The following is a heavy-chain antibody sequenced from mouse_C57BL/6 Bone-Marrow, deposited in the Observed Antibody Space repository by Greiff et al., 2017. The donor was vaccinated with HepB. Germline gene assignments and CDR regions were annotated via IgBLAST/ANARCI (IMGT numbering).Heavy chain of an antibody. CDR2: ISYDGSN. CDR3: ARFITTVVVFDY. CDR1: GYSITSGYY. J-gene: IGHJ2*01. V-gene: IGHV3-6*01. D-gene: IGHD1-1*01. Sequence: DVQLQESGPGLVKPSQSLSLTCSVTGYSITSGYYWNWIRQFPGNKLEWMGYISYDGSNNYNPSLKNRISITRDTSKNQFFLKLNSVTTEDTATYYCARFITTVVVFDYWGQGTTLTVSS.